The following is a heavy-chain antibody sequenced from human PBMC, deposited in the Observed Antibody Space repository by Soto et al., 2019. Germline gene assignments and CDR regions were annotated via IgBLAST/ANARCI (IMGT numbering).Heavy chain of an antibody. CDR3: ARTTIFGVDSHYYYGIDV. Sequence: EVQLVESGGGLVKPGGSLRLSCAASGFTFSSYSMNWVRQAPGKGLEWVSSISSSSSYIYYADSVKGRFTISRDNAKNSLYLQMNSLRGDDTAVYYCARTTIFGVDSHYYYGIDVWGQGTTVTVSS. V-gene: IGHV3-21*01. CDR2: ISSSSSYI. CDR1: GFTFSSYS. J-gene: IGHJ6*02. D-gene: IGHD3-3*01.